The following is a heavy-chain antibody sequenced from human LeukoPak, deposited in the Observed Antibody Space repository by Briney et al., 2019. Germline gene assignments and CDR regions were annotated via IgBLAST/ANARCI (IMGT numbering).Heavy chain of an antibody. D-gene: IGHD1-7*01. CDR3: ARDQSYNWNYHY. CDR2: INPNSGGT. Sequence: GASVKVSCKASGYTFTGCYMHWVRQAPGQGLEWMGWINPNSGGTNYAQKFQGRVTMTRDTSISTAYMELSRLRSDDTAVYYCARDQSYNWNYHYWGQGTLVTVSS. CDR1: GYTFTGCY. J-gene: IGHJ4*02. V-gene: IGHV1-2*02.